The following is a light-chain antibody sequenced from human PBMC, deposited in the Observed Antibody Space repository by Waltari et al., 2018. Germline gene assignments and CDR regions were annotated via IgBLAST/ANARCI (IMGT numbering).Light chain of an antibody. CDR3: QQYGTSRT. J-gene: IGKJ1*01. CDR2: GAS. CDR1: QSVSNNF. V-gene: IGKV3-20*01. Sequence: EIVLTQSPGTLSLSPGERATLSCRASQSVSNNFLAWYQQRPGQTPRLLIYGASSRATGIPERFSGSGSGTDFTLTISRLEPEDFAVYYCQQYGTSRTFGQGTTVEV.